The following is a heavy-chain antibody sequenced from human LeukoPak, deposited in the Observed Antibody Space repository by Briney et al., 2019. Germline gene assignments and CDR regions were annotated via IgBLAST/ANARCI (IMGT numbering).Heavy chain of an antibody. CDR3: ARVGIIYGDYVPYYYYMDV. D-gene: IGHD4-17*01. CDR2: IYSGGST. V-gene: IGHV3-66*01. CDR1: GFTVSSNY. J-gene: IGHJ6*03. Sequence: GGSLRLSCAASGFTVSSNYMSWVRQAPGKGLEWVSVIYSGGSTYYADSVKGRFTISRDNAKNALYLQMNSLRAEDTAVYYCARVGIIYGDYVPYYYYMDVWGKGTTVTVSS.